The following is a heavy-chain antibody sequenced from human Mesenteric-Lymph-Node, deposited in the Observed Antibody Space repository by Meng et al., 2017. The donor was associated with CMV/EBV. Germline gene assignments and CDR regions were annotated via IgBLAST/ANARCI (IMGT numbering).Heavy chain of an antibody. V-gene: IGHV1-8*03. D-gene: IGHD2-2*01. CDR1: YTFTGYS. CDR2: MNPNSGNT. J-gene: IGHJ5*02. CDR3: ARAGYCSSTSCYGWFGP. Sequence: YTFTGYSVHWVRQATGQGLEWMGWMNPNSGNTGYAQKFQGRVTITRNTSISTAYMELSSLRSEDTAVYYCARAGYCSSTSCYGWFGPWGQGTLVTVSS.